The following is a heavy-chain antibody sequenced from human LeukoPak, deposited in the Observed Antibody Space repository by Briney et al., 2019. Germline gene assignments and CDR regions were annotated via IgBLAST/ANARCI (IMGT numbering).Heavy chain of an antibody. D-gene: IGHD5-24*01. J-gene: IGHJ6*03. V-gene: IGHV3-23*01. CDR3: ARRDGYNLRGTYFYYLDV. CDR2: ITAGGDTP. Sequence: PGGSLRLSCAASGFTFSSNAMTWVRQAPGKGLECVSAITAGGDTPYYADSVRGRFTISRDNSKNTLYLQMNGLRAEDAAVYFCARRDGYNLRGTYFYYLDVWGKGTRVTVSS. CDR1: GFTFSSNA.